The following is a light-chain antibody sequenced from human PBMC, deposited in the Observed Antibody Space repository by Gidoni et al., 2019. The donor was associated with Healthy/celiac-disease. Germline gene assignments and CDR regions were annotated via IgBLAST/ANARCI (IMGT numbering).Light chain of an antibody. V-gene: IGKV3-15*01. CDR1: HSVSSN. J-gene: IGKJ5*01. CDR3: QQYNNWPPIT. CDR2: GAS. Sequence: DIVMTQSPATLSVAPGERAHLSCMASHSVSSNLAWYQQKPGQAPRLLIYGASTRATGIPASFSGSGSGTEFTLTISSLQSEDFAVYYCQQYNNWPPITFGQGTRLEIK.